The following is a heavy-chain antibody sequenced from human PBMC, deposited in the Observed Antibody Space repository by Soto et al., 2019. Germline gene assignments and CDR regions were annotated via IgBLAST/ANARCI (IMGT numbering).Heavy chain of an antibody. J-gene: IGHJ4*02. V-gene: IGHV1-18*01. CDR3: ARVVVPNLEWLLNLDY. Sequence: ASVKVSCKASGYTFTSYGISWVRQAPGQGLEWMGWISAYNGNTNYAQKLQGRVTMTTDTSTSTAYMELRSLRSDDTAVYYCARVVVPNLEWLLNLDYWGQGTLVTVSS. CDR2: ISAYNGNT. D-gene: IGHD3-3*01. CDR1: GYTFTSYG.